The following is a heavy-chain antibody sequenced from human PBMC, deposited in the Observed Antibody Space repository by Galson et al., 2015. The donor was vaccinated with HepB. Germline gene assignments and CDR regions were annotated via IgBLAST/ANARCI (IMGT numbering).Heavy chain of an antibody. D-gene: IGHD3-10*01. V-gene: IGHV1-69*04. Sequence: SVKVSCKASGGTFSSYAISWVRQAPGQGLEWIGRIIPILGIANYAQKFQGRVTITADKSTSTAYMELSSLRSEDTAVYYCARGPYGSGSYVANDWGQGTLVTVSS. J-gene: IGHJ4*02. CDR1: GGTFSSYA. CDR3: ARGPYGSGSYVAND. CDR2: IIPILGIA.